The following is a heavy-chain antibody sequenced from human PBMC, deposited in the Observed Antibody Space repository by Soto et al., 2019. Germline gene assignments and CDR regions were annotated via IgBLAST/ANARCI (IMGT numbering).Heavy chain of an antibody. J-gene: IGHJ4*02. Sequence: QVQLVESGGGVVQPGRSLRLSCAASGFTFSSDGMHWVRQAPGKGLEWVAVISYDGSNKYYADSVKGRFTISRDNAKNTLYLQMNSLRAEDTAVYYCAKTRPVVAAAGTRSRPYYFDYWGQGTLVTVSS. CDR1: GFTFSSDG. D-gene: IGHD6-13*01. CDR2: ISYDGSNK. V-gene: IGHV3-30*18. CDR3: AKTRPVVAAAGTRSRPYYFDY.